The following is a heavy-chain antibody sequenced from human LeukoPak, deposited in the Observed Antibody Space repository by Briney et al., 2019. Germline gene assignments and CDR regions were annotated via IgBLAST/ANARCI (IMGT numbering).Heavy chain of an antibody. CDR2: IYHSGST. CDR1: GYSISSGYY. J-gene: IGHJ4*02. V-gene: IGHV4-38-2*01. D-gene: IGHD5-12*01. Sequence: PSETLSLTCAVSGYSISSGYYWGWIRQPPGKGLEWIGSIYHSGSTYYDPSLKSRVTISVDTSKNQFSLKLSSVTAADTAVYYCAANSGYDQTDYWGQGTLVTVSS. CDR3: AANSGYDQTDY.